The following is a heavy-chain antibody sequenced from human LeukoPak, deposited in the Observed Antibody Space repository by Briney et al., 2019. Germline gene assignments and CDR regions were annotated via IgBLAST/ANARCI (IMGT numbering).Heavy chain of an antibody. CDR3: ARDRGGGSGS. Sequence: SETLSLTCTVSGYSISSGYYWGWIRPPPGKGLEWIGSIYHSGSTYYNPSLKSRVTISVDTTKNQFSLKLSSVTAADTAVYYCARDRGGGSGSWGQGTLVTVSS. V-gene: IGHV4-38-2*02. CDR1: GYSISSGYY. D-gene: IGHD3-10*01. CDR2: IYHSGST. J-gene: IGHJ4*02.